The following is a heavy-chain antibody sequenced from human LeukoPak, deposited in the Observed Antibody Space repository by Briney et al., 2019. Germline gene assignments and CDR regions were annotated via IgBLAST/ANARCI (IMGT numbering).Heavy chain of an antibody. CDR3: ARGSYYGSGSQTDAFDI. CDR2: INHSGST. CDR1: GGSFSGYY. D-gene: IGHD3-10*01. Sequence: PSETLSLTCAVYGGSFSGYYGSWIRQPPGKGLEWIGEINHSGSTNYNPSLKSRVTISVDTSKNQFSLKLSSVTAADTAVYYCARGSYYGSGSQTDAFDIWGQGTMVTVSS. V-gene: IGHV4-34*01. J-gene: IGHJ3*02.